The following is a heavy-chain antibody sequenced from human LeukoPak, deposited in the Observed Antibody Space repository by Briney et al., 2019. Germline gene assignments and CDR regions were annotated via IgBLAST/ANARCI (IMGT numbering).Heavy chain of an antibody. D-gene: IGHD3-22*01. CDR2: IYYTGGTGST. J-gene: IGHJ4*02. CDR1: GGSINNYY. Sequence: SETLSLTCTVSGGSINNYYWNWIRQPPGKGLEWIGYIYYTGGTGSTNYNASLNSRVTISLDTSKNQFSLKLSSVTAADTAVYYCARGPASSGYFVYWGQGTLVTVSS. V-gene: IGHV4-59*01. CDR3: ARGPASSGYFVY.